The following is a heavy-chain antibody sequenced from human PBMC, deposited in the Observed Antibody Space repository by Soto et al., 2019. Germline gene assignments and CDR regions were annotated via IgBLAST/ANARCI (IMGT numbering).Heavy chain of an antibody. CDR3: ARATAAKNWFDP. CDR2: SYYSGST. D-gene: IGHD6-13*01. J-gene: IGHJ5*02. V-gene: IGHV4-31*03. Sequence: SETLSLTCTVSGGSISSGGYYWSWIRQHPGKGLEWIGYSYYSGSTYYNPSLKSRVTISVDTSKNQFSLKLSSVTAADTAVYYCARATAAKNWFDPWGQGTLVTVSS. CDR1: GGSISSGGYY.